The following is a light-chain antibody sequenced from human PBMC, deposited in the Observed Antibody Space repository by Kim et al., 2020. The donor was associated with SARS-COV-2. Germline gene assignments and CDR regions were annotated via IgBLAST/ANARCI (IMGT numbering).Light chain of an antibody. CDR1: GGSIASDY. CDR2: QDK. J-gene: IGLJ3*02. Sequence: GKTVTLSCTRTGGSIASDYVQWYQQRPGSAPTTVIYQDKQRPSGVPDRFSGSFDTSSNSASLTISGLKTEDEADYYCQSYDRTNVVFGGGTQLTVL. CDR3: QSYDRTNVV. V-gene: IGLV6-57*03.